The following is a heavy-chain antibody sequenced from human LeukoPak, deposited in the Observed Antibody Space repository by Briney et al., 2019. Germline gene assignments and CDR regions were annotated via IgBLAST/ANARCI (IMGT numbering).Heavy chain of an antibody. CDR3: ARDRIYYYDSSGYSPFDP. V-gene: IGHV1-46*01. CDR2: INPSGGST. D-gene: IGHD3-22*01. Sequence: GASVKVSCKASGYTFTSYYMHWVRQAPGQGLEWMGIINPSGGSTSYAQKFQGRVTMTRDTSTSTAYMELRSLRSDDTSVYYCARDRIYYYDSSGYSPFDPWGQGTLVTVSS. J-gene: IGHJ5*02. CDR1: GYTFTSYY.